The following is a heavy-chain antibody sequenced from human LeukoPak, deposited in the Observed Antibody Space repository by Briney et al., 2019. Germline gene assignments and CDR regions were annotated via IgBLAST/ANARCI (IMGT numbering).Heavy chain of an antibody. D-gene: IGHD3-10*01. CDR1: GFTFSSYG. J-gene: IGHJ6*03. CDR2: IRYDGSNK. Sequence: PGGSLRLSCAASGFTFSSYGMHWVRQAPGKGLEWVAFIRYDGSNKYYADSVKGRFTISRDNSKNTLYLQMNSLRAEDTAVYYCAKVSRPYGSGSYNYYYYYMDVWGKGTTVTISS. V-gene: IGHV3-30*02. CDR3: AKVSRPYGSGSYNYYYYYMDV.